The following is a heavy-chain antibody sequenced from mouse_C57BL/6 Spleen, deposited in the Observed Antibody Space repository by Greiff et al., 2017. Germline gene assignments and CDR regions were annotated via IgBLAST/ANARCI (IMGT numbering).Heavy chain of an antibody. CDR1: GFTFSSYA. D-gene: IGHD1-1*01. CDR3: AGGPYCDGRSYRYWYFDV. CDR2: ISAGGSYT. J-gene: IGHJ1*03. V-gene: IGHV5-4*03. Sequence: EVKVVESGGGLVKPGGSLKLSCAASGFTFSSYAMSWVRQTPEKRLEWVATISAGGSYTYYPDNVKGRFTISRDKAKNNLYLQMSHLKSEDTAMYYCAGGPYCDGRSYRYWYFDVWGTGTTVTVSS.